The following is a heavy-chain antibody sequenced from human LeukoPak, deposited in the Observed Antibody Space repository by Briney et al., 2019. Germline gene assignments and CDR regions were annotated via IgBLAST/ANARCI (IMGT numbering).Heavy chain of an antibody. CDR3: ARFVGACSGGSCYSDY. CDR2: IYPGDSDT. V-gene: IGHV5-51*01. J-gene: IGHJ4*02. D-gene: IGHD2-15*01. Sequence: GESLKISCKASGYSFTGYWIGWVRQMPGKGLEWMGIIYPGDSDTRYSPSFQGQVTISADKSINTAYLQWNSLKASDTAMYYCARFVGACSGGSCYSDYWGQGTLVTASS. CDR1: GYSFTGYW.